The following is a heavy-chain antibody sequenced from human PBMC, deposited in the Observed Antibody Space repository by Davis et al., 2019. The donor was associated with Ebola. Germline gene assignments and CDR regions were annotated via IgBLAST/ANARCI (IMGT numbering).Heavy chain of an antibody. CDR3: ARALIYTYYYGSVRWYFDY. V-gene: IGHV4-34*01. CDR2: INHSGST. CDR1: GGSFSGYY. D-gene: IGHD3-10*01. J-gene: IGHJ4*02. Sequence: MPSETLSLTCAVYGGSFSGYYWSWIRQLPGKGLEWIGEINHSGSTNYNPPLKSRVTISVDTSKNQFSLKLSSVTAADTAVYYCARALIYTYYYGSVRWYFDYWGQGTLVTVSS.